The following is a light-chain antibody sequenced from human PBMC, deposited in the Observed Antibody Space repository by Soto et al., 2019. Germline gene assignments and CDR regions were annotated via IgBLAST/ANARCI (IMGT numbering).Light chain of an antibody. J-gene: IGKJ4*01. Sequence: EAVMTQSPATLSVSPGERATLSCRADQSVSDKLAWYQQKPGQAPRLLIYGASTRATGVPARFSGSGSGTAFTLTISSLQSEDFAVYYCQQYNNWPPHTFGGGTKAEI. CDR2: GAS. CDR3: QQYNNWPPHT. CDR1: QSVSDK. V-gene: IGKV3-15*01.